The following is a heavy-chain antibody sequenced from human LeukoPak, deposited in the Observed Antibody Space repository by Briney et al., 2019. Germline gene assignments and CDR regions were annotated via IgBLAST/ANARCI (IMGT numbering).Heavy chain of an antibody. CDR3: ARAGDGYNLYYYYYMDV. D-gene: IGHD5-24*01. CDR1: GYSFTVYG. Sequence: ASVKVSCKASGYSFTVYGLSWVRQAPGQGLEWMGWISGYNGNTNYAQKLQGRVTMTTDTSTSKAYMELRSLRSDDTAVYYCARAGDGYNLYYYYYMDVWGEGTTVTVSS. V-gene: IGHV1-18*01. CDR2: ISGYNGNT. J-gene: IGHJ6*03.